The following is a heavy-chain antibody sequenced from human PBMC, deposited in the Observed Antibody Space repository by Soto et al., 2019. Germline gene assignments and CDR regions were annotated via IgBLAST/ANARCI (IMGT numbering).Heavy chain of an antibody. CDR3: EPRIGIAVY. CDR1: GFTISTYA. V-gene: IGHV3-23*01. CDR2: ISASGDGT. Sequence: EVQLLESGGGLVQPGGSLRLSCAASGFTISTYAMSWVRQAPGKGLEWVSAISASGDGTYFADPVKGRFTISRDSSKNTLFLQMNSLRAEDTAVYYCEPRIGIAVYWGQGTLVTVSS. D-gene: IGHD6-19*01. J-gene: IGHJ4*02.